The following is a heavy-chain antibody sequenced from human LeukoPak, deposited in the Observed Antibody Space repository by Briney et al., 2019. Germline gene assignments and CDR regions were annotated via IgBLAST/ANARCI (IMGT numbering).Heavy chain of an antibody. J-gene: IGHJ6*03. V-gene: IGHV4-59*01. Sequence: SETLSLTCTVSGGSISSYYWSWIRQPPGKGLEWIGYIYYSGSTNYNPSLKSRVTISVDTSKNQFSLKLSSVTAADTAVYYCASLSWDYYYYYMDVWGKGTTVTISS. CDR3: ASLSWDYYYYYMDV. CDR2: IYYSGST. D-gene: IGHD7-27*01. CDR1: GGSISSYY.